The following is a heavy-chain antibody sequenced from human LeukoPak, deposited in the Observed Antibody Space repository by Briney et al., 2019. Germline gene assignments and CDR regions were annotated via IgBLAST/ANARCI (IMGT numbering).Heavy chain of an antibody. Sequence: TGGSLRLSCAASGFTFSRYWMSWVRQAPGKGLEWVANIKQDGSEKNYVDSVKGRFTISRDNAKNSLYLQMNSLRAEDTAVYYCARDPSFRHYGSGSYYTAHFDYWGQGTLVTVSS. CDR1: GFTFSRYW. D-gene: IGHD3-10*01. CDR3: ARDPSFRHYGSGSYYTAHFDY. J-gene: IGHJ4*02. V-gene: IGHV3-7*01. CDR2: IKQDGSEK.